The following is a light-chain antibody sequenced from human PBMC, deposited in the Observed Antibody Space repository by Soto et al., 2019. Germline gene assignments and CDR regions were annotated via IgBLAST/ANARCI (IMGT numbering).Light chain of an antibody. CDR3: QPYGSSPWT. J-gene: IGKJ1*01. CDR1: QSVRGSY. CDR2: DAS. V-gene: IGKV3-20*01. Sequence: EIVLTQSPGTLSLSPGERATLSCRASQSVRGSYLAWYQQKPGQAPRLLIYDASSRATGIPDRFSGSGSVTDFTLTVSRLEAEDFAVYYCQPYGSSPWTFGQGTKVEIK.